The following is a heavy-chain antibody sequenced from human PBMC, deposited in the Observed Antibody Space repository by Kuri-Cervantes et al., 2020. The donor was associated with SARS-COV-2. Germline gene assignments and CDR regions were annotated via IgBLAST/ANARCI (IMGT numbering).Heavy chain of an antibody. Sequence: SVKVSCKASGYTFTGYYMHWVRQAPGQGLEWMGRIIPIFGTANYAQKFQGRVTITADESTSTAYMELSSLRSEDTAVYYCARDCKESSSSSTFDYWGQGTLVTVSS. D-gene: IGHD6-6*01. CDR1: GYTFTGYY. CDR3: ARDCKESSSSSTFDY. V-gene: IGHV1-69*13. J-gene: IGHJ4*02. CDR2: IIPIFGTA.